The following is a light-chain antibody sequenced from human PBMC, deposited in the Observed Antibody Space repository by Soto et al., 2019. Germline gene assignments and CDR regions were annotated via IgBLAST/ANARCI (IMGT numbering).Light chain of an antibody. CDR1: QSIRNY. J-gene: IGKJ1*01. CDR3: QQSHTFPRT. V-gene: IGKV1-39*01. Sequence: DIQMTQSPSSLSASVGDRVTITCRASQSIRNYLSWYQQKPGKAPKLLIQAASNLQSWVPSRFSGSGSGTDFALIISILQPEDSATYYCQQSHTFPRTFGQGTKVEI. CDR2: AAS.